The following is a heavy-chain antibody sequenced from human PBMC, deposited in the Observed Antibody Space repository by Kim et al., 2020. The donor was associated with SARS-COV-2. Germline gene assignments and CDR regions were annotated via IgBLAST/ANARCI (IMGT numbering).Heavy chain of an antibody. CDR3: ARLDYSSTSVGY. CDR2: IYYSGST. D-gene: IGHD6-6*01. V-gene: IGHV4-39*01. Sequence: SQTLSLTCSVSGGSMSSGSYHWGWIRQPPGKGLEWIGTIYYSGSTYYTPSLKSRVTISVDTSRNQFSLKLSSVTAADTAVYYCARLDYSSTSVGYWGQGTRVTVSS. CDR1: GGSMSSGSYH. J-gene: IGHJ4*02.